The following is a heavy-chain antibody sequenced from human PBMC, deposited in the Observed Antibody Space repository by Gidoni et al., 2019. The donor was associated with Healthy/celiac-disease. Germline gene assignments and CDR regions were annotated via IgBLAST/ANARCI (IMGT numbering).Heavy chain of an antibody. J-gene: IGHJ4*02. CDR2: IAYDGSNK. CDR3: ARVGELDQTYYFDY. D-gene: IGHD1-26*01. CDR1: GFTFSSYA. Sequence: QVQLLESGGGVVQPGRSLRLSCAASGFTFSSYAMHWVRQAPGKGLEWVAVIAYDGSNKYYADSVKGRFTISRDNSKNTLYLQMKSLRAEDTAVYYCARVGELDQTYYFDYWGQGTLVTVSS. V-gene: IGHV3-30-3*01.